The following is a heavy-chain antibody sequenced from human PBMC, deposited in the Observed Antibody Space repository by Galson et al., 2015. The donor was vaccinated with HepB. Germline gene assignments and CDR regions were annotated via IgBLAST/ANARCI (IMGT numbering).Heavy chain of an antibody. Sequence: SVKVSCKASGYTFTNYDINWVRQATGQGFEWMGWVNPNSGNTAYAQKFQGRVTMTRNTSISTAYMELGSLRSEDTAVYFCARRGYYFGSGTVIPFLYFYMDVWGKGTTVTVSS. CDR3: ARRGYYFGSGTVIPFLYFYMDV. V-gene: IGHV1-8*01. D-gene: IGHD3-10*01. CDR1: GYTFTNYD. CDR2: VNPNSGNT. J-gene: IGHJ6*03.